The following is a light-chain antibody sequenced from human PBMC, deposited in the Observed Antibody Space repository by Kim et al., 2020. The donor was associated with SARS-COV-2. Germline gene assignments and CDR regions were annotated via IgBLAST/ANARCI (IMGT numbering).Light chain of an antibody. CDR2: EDN. CDR1: SGSIATNY. Sequence: NFMLTQPHSVSESPGKTVTISCTRSSGSIATNYVQWYQQRPGSAPTIVISEDNQRPSGVPDRFSGSIASSSSSAFLTISGLKTEDEADYYCQSFDSSSVVFGGGTQLTVL. V-gene: IGLV6-57*04. CDR3: QSFDSSSVV. J-gene: IGLJ2*01.